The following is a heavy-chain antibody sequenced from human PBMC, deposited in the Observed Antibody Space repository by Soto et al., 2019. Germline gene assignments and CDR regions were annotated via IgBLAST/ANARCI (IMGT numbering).Heavy chain of an antibody. V-gene: IGHV2-5*02. D-gene: IGHD3-16*01. J-gene: IGHJ3*02. CDR3: ALHYYDYIWGRRYDAFDI. CDR2: IYWDDDK. Sequence: QITLKESGPTLVKPTQTLTLTCTFSGFSLSTSGLGVGWIRQPPGKALEWLALIYWDDDKRYSPYLKSRLTITKDTSKNQVVLAMTNMDPVDTATYYCALHYYDYIWGRRYDAFDIWGQGTMVTVS. CDR1: GFSLSTSGLG.